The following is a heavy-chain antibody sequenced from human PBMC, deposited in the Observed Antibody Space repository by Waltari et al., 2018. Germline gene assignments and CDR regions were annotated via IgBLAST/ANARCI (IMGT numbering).Heavy chain of an antibody. V-gene: IGHV4-59*01. J-gene: IGHJ5*02. Sequence: QVQLQESGPGLVKPSETLSLTCTVSGGSISSYYWSWIRQPPGKGLEWIGYIYDSGSTNYNPSLKSRVTISVDTSKNQFSLKLSSVTAADTAVYYCARLQPYYDFWSGYQFDPWGQGTLVTVSS. CDR2: IYDSGST. CDR1: GGSISSYY. D-gene: IGHD3-3*01. CDR3: ARLQPYYDFWSGYQFDP.